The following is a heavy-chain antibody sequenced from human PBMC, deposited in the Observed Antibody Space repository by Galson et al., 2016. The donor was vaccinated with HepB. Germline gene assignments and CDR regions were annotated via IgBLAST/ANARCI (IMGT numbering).Heavy chain of an antibody. J-gene: IGHJ6*02. V-gene: IGHV4-39*01. CDR1: GDSISSSSYY. CDR3: ASQRWLQLGFGMDV. D-gene: IGHD5-24*01. CDR2: IYYSGST. Sequence: SETLSLTCAVSGDSISSSSYYWGWIRQPPGKGLEWIGTIYYSGSTYYNPSLKSRVTISVDTSKNQFSLKLSSVTAADTAMYYCASQRWLQLGFGMDVWGQGTTVTVSS.